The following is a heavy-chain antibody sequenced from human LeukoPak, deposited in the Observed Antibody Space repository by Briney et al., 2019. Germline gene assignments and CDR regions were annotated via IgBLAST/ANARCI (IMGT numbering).Heavy chain of an antibody. CDR2: ISAYNGNT. CDR1: GYTFTNYG. D-gene: IGHD2-15*01. Sequence: ASVKVSCKASGYTFTNYGLSWVRQAPGQGLEWMGWISAYNGNTNYAQKFQGRVTMTTDTSTSTAYMELRSLRSDDTAVYYCARGKRCGGGTCYNAVTDWFDPWGQGTLVTVSS. CDR3: ARGKRCGGGTCYNAVTDWFDP. J-gene: IGHJ5*02. V-gene: IGHV1-18*01.